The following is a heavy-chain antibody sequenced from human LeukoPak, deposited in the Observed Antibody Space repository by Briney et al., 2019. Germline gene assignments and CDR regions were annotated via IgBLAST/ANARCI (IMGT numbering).Heavy chain of an antibody. Sequence: PGGSLRLSCAASGFTYRIYGMSWIRQAPGKGLEWVSTISGSGGSTYYADSVKGRFTISRDNSKNTLYLQMNSLRAEDTAVYYCARDLLPHYYYDTTGSPGYWGQGTLVTVSS. V-gene: IGHV3-23*01. J-gene: IGHJ4*02. CDR2: ISGSGGST. CDR1: GFTYRIYG. D-gene: IGHD3-22*01. CDR3: ARDLLPHYYYDTTGSPGY.